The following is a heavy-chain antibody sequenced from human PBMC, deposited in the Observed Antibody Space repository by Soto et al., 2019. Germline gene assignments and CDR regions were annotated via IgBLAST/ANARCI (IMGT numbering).Heavy chain of an antibody. V-gene: IGHV1-69*01. CDR2: IIPIFGTA. D-gene: IGHD2-8*01. Sequence: QVQLVQSGAEVKKPGSSVNVSCKASGGTFSSYAISWVRQAPGQGLEWMGGIIPIFGTANYAQKFQGRVTITADESTSTAYMELSSLRSEDTAVYYCARPLMVYANYYYYGMDVWGQGTTVTVSS. J-gene: IGHJ6*02. CDR3: ARPLMVYANYYYYGMDV. CDR1: GGTFSSYA.